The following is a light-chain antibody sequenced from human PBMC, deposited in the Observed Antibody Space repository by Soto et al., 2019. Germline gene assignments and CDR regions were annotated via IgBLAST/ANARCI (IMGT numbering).Light chain of an antibody. CDR2: GAS. CDR1: QSVTSSY. CDR3: QQYDSFIFT. J-gene: IGKJ3*01. Sequence: EIVLTQSPGTLSLSPGERATLSCRASQSVTSSYLAWYQQKPGQAPRLLIYGASRRATGIPDSFSGGGSGTDFTLTIRRLENEDFAVYYCQQYDSFIFTFGPGNKVDI. V-gene: IGKV3-20*01.